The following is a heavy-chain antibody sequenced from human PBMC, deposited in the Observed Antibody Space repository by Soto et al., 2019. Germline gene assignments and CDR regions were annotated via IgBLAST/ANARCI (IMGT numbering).Heavy chain of an antibody. J-gene: IGHJ4*02. V-gene: IGHV4-34*01. CDR3: ASVPDFWSGYFFY. Sequence: QVQLQQWGAGLLKPSETLSLTCAVYGGSFSGYYWSWIRQPPGKGLEWIGEINHSGSTNYNPSLKSRVTISVDTSKNQFSLKLSSVNAADTAVYYCASVPDFWSGYFFYWGQGTLVTVSS. CDR1: GGSFSGYY. D-gene: IGHD3-3*01. CDR2: INHSGST.